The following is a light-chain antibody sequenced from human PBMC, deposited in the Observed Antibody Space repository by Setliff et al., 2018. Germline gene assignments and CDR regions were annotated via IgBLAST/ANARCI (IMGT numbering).Light chain of an antibody. CDR1: SSDVGGYNY. Sequence: QSALTQPPSASGSPGQSVTISCTGTSSDVGGYNYVSWYQQHPGKAPKLMIYEVSKRPSGVPDRFSGSKSGTSASLAITGLQAEDEADYYCQSYDSSLSGSDVFGTGTKVT. CDR3: QSYDSSLSGSDV. V-gene: IGLV2-8*01. CDR2: EVS. J-gene: IGLJ1*01.